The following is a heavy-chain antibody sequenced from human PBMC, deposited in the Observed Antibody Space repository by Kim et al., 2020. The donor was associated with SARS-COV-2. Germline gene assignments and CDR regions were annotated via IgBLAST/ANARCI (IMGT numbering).Heavy chain of an antibody. V-gene: IGHV4-31*03. Sequence: SETLSLTCTVSGGSISSGGYYWSWIRQHPGKGLEWIGYIYYSGSTYYNPSLKSRVTISVDTSKNQFSLKLSSVTAADTAVYYCAAERFGVVIPYYYCMDVWGQGTTVTVSS. CDR1: GGSISSGGYY. J-gene: IGHJ6*02. CDR3: AAERFGVVIPYYYCMDV. D-gene: IGHD3-3*01. CDR2: IYYSGST.